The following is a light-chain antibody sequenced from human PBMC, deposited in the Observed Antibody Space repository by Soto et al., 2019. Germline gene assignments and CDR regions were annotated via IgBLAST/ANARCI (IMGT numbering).Light chain of an antibody. J-gene: IGLJ3*02. V-gene: IGLV1-51*01. CDR2: DSN. Sequence: QSVLTQPPSVSAAPGQTVTISCSGSSSNIGNNYVSWYQQLPGTAPKLLIYDSNKRPSGIPDRFSGSKSGTSATLGITGLQTGDEADYYCGTWDSSLSAPVFGGGTKLTVL. CDR1: SSNIGNNY. CDR3: GTWDSSLSAPV.